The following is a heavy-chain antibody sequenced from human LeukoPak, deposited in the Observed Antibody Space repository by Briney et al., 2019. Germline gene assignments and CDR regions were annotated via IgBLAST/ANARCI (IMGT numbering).Heavy chain of an antibody. CDR2: IKGNGLTT. Sequence: GGSLRLSCAASGFTFSDYYMTWIRQAPGKGLEWLSHIKGNGLTTYYADSVKGRFTISSDNARNSLFLQMNSLRVDDRAIYFCARAREMRYMDAWGKGTAVTVSS. J-gene: IGHJ6*03. CDR1: GFTFSDYY. V-gene: IGHV3-11*04. CDR3: ARAREMRYMDA. D-gene: IGHD5-24*01.